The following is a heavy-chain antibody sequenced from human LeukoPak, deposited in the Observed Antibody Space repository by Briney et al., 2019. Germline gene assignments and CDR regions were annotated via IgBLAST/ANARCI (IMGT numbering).Heavy chain of an antibody. J-gene: IGHJ4*02. CDR3: AKDKVATS. V-gene: IGHV3-30*18. Sequence: PGRSLRLSSEASGLTLSSYDMHGVRQAPGNGLEWVAVISYYGSNKFYADSVKGRFTISRDNSKNTLYRQMNSLRADNTAVYYCAKDKVATSWGQGTLVTVYS. D-gene: IGHD5-12*01. CDR1: GLTLSSYD. CDR2: ISYYGSNK.